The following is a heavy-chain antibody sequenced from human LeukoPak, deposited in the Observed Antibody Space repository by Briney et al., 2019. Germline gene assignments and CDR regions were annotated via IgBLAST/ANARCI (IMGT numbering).Heavy chain of an antibody. V-gene: IGHV4-39*07. CDR2: IYYSGST. CDR3: ARKVAMGPRRWDY. J-gene: IGHJ4*02. Sequence: SETLSLTCTVSGGSISSSSYYWGWIRQPPGKGLEWIGNIYYSGSTYYNPSLKSRVTISVDTSKNQFSLKLTSVTAADTAVYYCARKVAMGPRRWDYWGQGTLVTVSS. CDR1: GGSISSSSYY. D-gene: IGHD5-18*01.